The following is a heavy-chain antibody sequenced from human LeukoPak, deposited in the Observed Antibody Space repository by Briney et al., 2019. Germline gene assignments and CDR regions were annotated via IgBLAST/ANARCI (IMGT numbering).Heavy chain of an antibody. J-gene: IGHJ6*03. CDR1: GYTFTSYD. CDR2: MNPNSGNT. V-gene: IGHV1-8*01. CDR3: ATHYGSGSPRAYYYYYMDV. D-gene: IGHD3-10*01. Sequence: ASVKVSCKASGYTFTSYDINWVRQATGQGLEWMGWMNPNSGNTGYAQKFQGRVTMTGNTSISTAYMELSSLRSEDTAVYYCATHYGSGSPRAYYYYYMDVWGKGTTVTVSS.